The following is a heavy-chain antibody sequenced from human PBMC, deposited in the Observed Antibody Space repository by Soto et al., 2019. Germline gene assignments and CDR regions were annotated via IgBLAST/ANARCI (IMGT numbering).Heavy chain of an antibody. CDR1: GYTFTSYG. CDR2: ISAYNGNT. D-gene: IGHD3-3*01. J-gene: IGHJ6*02. Sequence: ASVKVSCKASGYTFTSYGISWVRQAPGQGLEWMGWISAYNGNTNYAQKLQGRVTMTTDTSTSTAYMELSSLRSEDTAVYYCARDIGIVEWLFDSYYYGMEFWGQGTTVTV. V-gene: IGHV1-18*01. CDR3: ARDIGIVEWLFDSYYYGMEF.